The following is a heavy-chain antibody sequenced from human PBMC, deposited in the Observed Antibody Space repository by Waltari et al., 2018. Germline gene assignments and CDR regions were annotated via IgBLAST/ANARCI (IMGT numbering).Heavy chain of an antibody. Sequence: QLQLQESGPGLVKPSETLSLTCTVSGGSISSSSYYWGWIRQPPGKGLEWIGSIYYSGSTYYNPSLKSRVTISVDTSKNQFSLTLSSVTAEDTAVYYCAKVGSSSKESQYYFDYWGQGTLVTVSS. CDR2: IYYSGST. CDR3: AKVGSSSKESQYYFDY. J-gene: IGHJ4*02. D-gene: IGHD6-6*01. V-gene: IGHV4-39*07. CDR1: GGSISSSSYY.